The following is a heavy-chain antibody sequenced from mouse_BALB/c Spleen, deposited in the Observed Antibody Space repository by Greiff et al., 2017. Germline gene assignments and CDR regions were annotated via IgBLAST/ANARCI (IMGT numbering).Heavy chain of an antibody. CDR2: IWGGGST. J-gene: IGHJ2*01. Sequence: QVQLQQSGPGLVAPSQSLSITCTVSGFSLTDYGVSWIRQPPGKGLEWLGVIWGGGSTYYNSALKSRLSISKDNSKSQVFLKMNSLQTDDTAMYYCAKQFATATGDYFDYWGQGTTLTVSS. CDR3: AKQFATATGDYFDY. D-gene: IGHD1-2*01. CDR1: GFSLTDYG. V-gene: IGHV2-6-5*01.